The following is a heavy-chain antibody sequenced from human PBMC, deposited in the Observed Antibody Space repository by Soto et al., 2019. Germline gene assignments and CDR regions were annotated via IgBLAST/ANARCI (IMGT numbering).Heavy chain of an antibody. CDR3: ARDRFTMVRGVTYYYYGMDV. D-gene: IGHD3-10*01. J-gene: IGHJ6*02. CDR2: IYSGGST. V-gene: IGHV3-53*01. Sequence: GGSLRLSCAASGFTVSSNYMSWVRQAPGKGLEWVSVIYSGGSTYYADSVKGRFTISRDNSKNTLYLQMNSLRAKDTAVYYCARDRFTMVRGVTYYYYGMDVWGQGTTVTVSS. CDR1: GFTVSSNY.